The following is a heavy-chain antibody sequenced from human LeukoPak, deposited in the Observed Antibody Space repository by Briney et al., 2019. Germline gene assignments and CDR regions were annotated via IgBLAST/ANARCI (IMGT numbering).Heavy chain of an antibody. J-gene: IGHJ4*02. CDR2: IKEDGSAK. CDR1: GFTFSKSW. CDR3: ARTFWDKSNGYDYYFDY. D-gene: IGHD5-12*01. Sequence: GGSLRLSCAASGFTFSKSWMSWLRQTPEKGLEWVANIKEDGSAKYYVDSVKGRFTISRDNAKNSLYLQMNSLRAEDTAVYYCARTFWDKSNGYDYYFDYWGQGSLVTVSS. V-gene: IGHV3-7*01.